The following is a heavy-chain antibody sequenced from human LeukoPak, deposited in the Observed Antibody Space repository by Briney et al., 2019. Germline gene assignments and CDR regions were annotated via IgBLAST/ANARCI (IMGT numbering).Heavy chain of an antibody. D-gene: IGHD3-22*01. Sequence: ASVKVSCTVSGYTLTELSMHWVRQAPGKGLEWMGGFDPEDGETIYAQKFQGRVTMTEDTSTDTAYMELSSLRSEDTAVYYCATEKPNMYYYDSSGPGPLGYWGQGTLVTVSS. CDR3: ATEKPNMYYYDSSGPGPLGY. V-gene: IGHV1-24*01. CDR2: FDPEDGET. J-gene: IGHJ4*02. CDR1: GYTLTELS.